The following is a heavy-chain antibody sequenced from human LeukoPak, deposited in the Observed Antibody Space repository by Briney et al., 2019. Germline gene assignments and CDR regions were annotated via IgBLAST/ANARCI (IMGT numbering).Heavy chain of an antibody. CDR2: INPSGGST. D-gene: IGHD2-2*01. Sequence: VSCXXSXXXFTSYYMXWVRQAPGQGLEWMGIINPSGGSTNYAQKFQGRVTMTRDTSTSTVYMELSSLRSEDTAVYYCARVVPADGNWFDPWGQGTXX. J-gene: IGHJ5*02. CDR1: XXXFTSYY. V-gene: IGHV1-46*01. CDR3: ARVVPADGNWFDP.